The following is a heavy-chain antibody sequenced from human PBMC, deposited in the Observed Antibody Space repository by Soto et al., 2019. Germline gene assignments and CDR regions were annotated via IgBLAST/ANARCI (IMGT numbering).Heavy chain of an antibody. CDR3: ARIDLSGYSGYDELVFPKLIDY. Sequence: GSGPTLVNPTQTLTLTCTFSGFSLSTSGMCVSWIRQPPGKALEWLARIDWDDDKYYSTSLKTRLTISKDTSKNQVVLTMTNMDPVDTATYYCARIDLSGYSGYDELVFPKLIDYWGQGTLVTVSS. D-gene: IGHD5-12*01. V-gene: IGHV2-70*11. J-gene: IGHJ4*02. CDR1: GFSLSTSGMC. CDR2: IDWDDDK.